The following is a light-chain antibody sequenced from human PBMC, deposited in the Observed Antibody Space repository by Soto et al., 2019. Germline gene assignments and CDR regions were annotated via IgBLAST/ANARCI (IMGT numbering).Light chain of an antibody. CDR1: QSVLYSSTNRNY. J-gene: IGKJ4*01. CDR3: QQFYTTPLT. V-gene: IGKV4-1*01. CDR2: WAS. Sequence: DIVMTQSPDSLAVSLGERASINCSSSQSVLYSSTNRNYLAWYQQKPGQPPKLLIYWASIRESGVPDRVSGSGSGTDFNLNISSLQTEDVAVYYCQQFYTTPLTFGGGTKVEIK.